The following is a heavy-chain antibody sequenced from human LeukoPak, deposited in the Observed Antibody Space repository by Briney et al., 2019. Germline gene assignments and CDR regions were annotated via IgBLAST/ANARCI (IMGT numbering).Heavy chain of an antibody. D-gene: IGHD2-15*01. CDR2: LSGSGGST. J-gene: IGHJ5*02. CDR3: AKNTIYCSGGSCDKNEIIDP. CDR1: GFTFSSYA. Sequence: PGGSLRLSCAASGFTFSSYAMSWVRQAPGKGLEWVSALSGSGGSTYYADSVKGRFTISRDNSKNTLYLQMNSLRAEDTAVYYCAKNTIYCSGGSCDKNEIIDPRGQGTLVTVSS. V-gene: IGHV3-23*01.